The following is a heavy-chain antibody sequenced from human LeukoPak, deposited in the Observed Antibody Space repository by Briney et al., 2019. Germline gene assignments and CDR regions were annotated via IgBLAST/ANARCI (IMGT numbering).Heavy chain of an antibody. V-gene: IGHV3-20*04. Sequence: PGGSLRLSCAASGFTFSSYEMNWVRQAPGKGLEWVSTINWNGGSTGYADSVKGRFTISRDNAKNSLYLQMNSLRAEDTALYYCARVSDISMAAYFDYWGQGTLVTVSS. CDR3: ARVSDISMAAYFDY. J-gene: IGHJ4*02. D-gene: IGHD3-9*01. CDR2: INWNGGST. CDR1: GFTFSSYE.